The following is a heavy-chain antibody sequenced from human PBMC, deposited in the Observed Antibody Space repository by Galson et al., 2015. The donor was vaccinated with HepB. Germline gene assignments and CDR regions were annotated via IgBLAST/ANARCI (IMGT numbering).Heavy chain of an antibody. J-gene: IGHJ4*02. CDR2: INQGASEK. V-gene: IGHV3-7*03. CDR3: TTEGRYRSSAGIFEY. D-gene: IGHD3-16*02. CDR1: GFTFSHYG. Sequence: SLRLSCAASGFTFSHYGMHWVRQAPGKGPEWVANINQGASEKYYVDSVKGRFTISRDNAENSLYLQMNSLRAEDTAVYYCTTEGRYRSSAGIFEYWGQGALVTVSS.